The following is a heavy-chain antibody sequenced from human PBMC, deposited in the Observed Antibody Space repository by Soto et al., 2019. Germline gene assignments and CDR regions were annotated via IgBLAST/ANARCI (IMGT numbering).Heavy chain of an antibody. CDR2: IIPILGIA. Sequence: QVQLVQSGAEVKKPGSSVKVSCKASGGTFSSYTISWVRQAPGQGLEWMGRIIPILGIANYAQKFQGRVTITADKSTSTAYMELSSLRSEDTAVYYCARDVNDYIWEEGDAFDIWGQGTMVTVSS. J-gene: IGHJ3*02. V-gene: IGHV1-69*08. CDR3: ARDVNDYIWEEGDAFDI. D-gene: IGHD3-16*01. CDR1: GGTFSSYT.